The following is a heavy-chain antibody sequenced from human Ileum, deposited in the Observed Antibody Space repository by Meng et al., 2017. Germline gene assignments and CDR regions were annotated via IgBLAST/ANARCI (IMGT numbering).Heavy chain of an antibody. V-gene: IGHV5-51*01. CDR1: GYTFTHHW. CDR2: IFPGGSDI. J-gene: IGHJ4*02. Sequence: GESLKISCKASGYTFTHHWIGWVRQLPGQGLEWMGIIFPGGSDIRYSPSFQGQVSLPADRSTNTAYLQWSSLKTSDTAMYYGTRVGVSATTGFDYWGQGSLVTVSS. CDR3: TRVGVSATTGFDY. D-gene: IGHD1-1*01.